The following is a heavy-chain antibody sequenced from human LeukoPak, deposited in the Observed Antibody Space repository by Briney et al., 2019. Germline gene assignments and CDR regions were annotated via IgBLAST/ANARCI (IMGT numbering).Heavy chain of an antibody. J-gene: IGHJ4*02. D-gene: IGHD4-17*01. CDR3: ARLRPRGMGFYY. V-gene: IGHV4-59*01. CDR2: IYYSGST. Sequence: SETLSLTCTVSGGSISSYYWSWIRQPPGKGLEWIGYIYYSGSTNYNPSLKSRVTISVDTSKNQFSLKLSSVTAADTAVFYCARLRPRGMGFYYWGQGTLGTVSS. CDR1: GGSISSYY.